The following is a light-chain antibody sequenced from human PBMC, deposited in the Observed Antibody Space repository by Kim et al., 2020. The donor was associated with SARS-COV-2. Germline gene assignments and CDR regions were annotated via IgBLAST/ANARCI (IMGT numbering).Light chain of an antibody. CDR2: GAS. V-gene: IGKV1-NL1*01. CDR3: QEYYSTPYT. Sequence: DIQMTQSPSSLSASVGDRVTITCRASQDIRNSLAWYQQKPGKAPKLLLYGASTLESGAPSRFSGSGSGTDYTLSISGLLPEDFATYCQEYYSTPYTFGQGTKLEI. CDR1: QDIRNS. J-gene: IGKJ2*01.